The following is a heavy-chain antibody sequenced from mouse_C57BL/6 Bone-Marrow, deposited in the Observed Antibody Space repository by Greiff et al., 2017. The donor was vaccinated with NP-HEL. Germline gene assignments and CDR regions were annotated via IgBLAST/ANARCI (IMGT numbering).Heavy chain of an antibody. D-gene: IGHD3-1*01. V-gene: IGHV1-64*01. CDR1: GYTFTSYW. J-gene: IGHJ3*01. CDR2: IHPNSGST. Sequence: VQLQQPGAELVKPGASVKLSCKASGYTFTSYWMHWVKQRPGQGLEWIGMIHPNSGSTNYNEKFKSKATLTVDTSSSTAYMQLSSLTSEDSAVYYCVRWGRAVGYWGKGTLVTVAA. CDR3: VRWGRAVGY.